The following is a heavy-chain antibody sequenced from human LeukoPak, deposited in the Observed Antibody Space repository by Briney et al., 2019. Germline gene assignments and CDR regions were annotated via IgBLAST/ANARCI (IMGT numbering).Heavy chain of an antibody. CDR2: MRTTSSI. CDR1: GFTFSDYS. V-gene: IGHV3-69-1*01. Sequence: GGSLRLSCAASGFTFSDYSMNWVRQAPGMDLEWISYMRTTSSIFYPDSVKGRFTISRDNDENSLYLQMNTLRPEDTAVYYCVRDLNWAFESWGQGTLVTVSS. J-gene: IGHJ4*02. CDR3: VRDLNWAFES. D-gene: IGHD7-27*01.